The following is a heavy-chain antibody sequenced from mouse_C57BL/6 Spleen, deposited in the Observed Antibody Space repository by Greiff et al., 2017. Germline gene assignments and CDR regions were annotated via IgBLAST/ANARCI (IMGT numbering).Heavy chain of an antibody. CDR3: ASRWLLGFAY. J-gene: IGHJ3*01. CDR2: ISSGGSYT. Sequence: EVQLQESGGDLVKPGGSLKLSCAASGFTFSSYGMSWVRQTPDKRLEWVATISSGGSYTYYPDSVKGRFTISRDNAKNTLYLQMSSLKSEDTAMYYCASRWLLGFAYWGQGTLVTVSA. D-gene: IGHD2-3*01. V-gene: IGHV5-6*01. CDR1: GFTFSSYG.